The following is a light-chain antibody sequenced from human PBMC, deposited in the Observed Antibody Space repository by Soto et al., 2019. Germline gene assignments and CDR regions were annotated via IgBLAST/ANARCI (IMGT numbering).Light chain of an antibody. Sequence: SYELTQPPSVPVAPGKTARITCGGNNIGSKSVHWYQQKPGQAPVLVIYYDSDRPSGIPERFSGYNSGNTATLTISRVEAGDEADYYCQVWDSSSDHPGVVFGGGTKLTVL. CDR3: QVWDSSSDHPGVV. J-gene: IGLJ2*01. CDR2: YDS. CDR1: NIGSKS. V-gene: IGLV3-21*04.